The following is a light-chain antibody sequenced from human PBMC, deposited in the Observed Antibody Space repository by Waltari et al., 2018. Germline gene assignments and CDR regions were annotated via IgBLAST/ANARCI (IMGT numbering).Light chain of an antibody. Sequence: DIVLTQSPDPLVLSPAERATISCRSSLSVLSSTNSNNYLAWYQQRPGQPPKLLFYWASTRVSGVPDRFDGSGSGTDFTLTISSLQAEDLAVYYCQQYYTTPCTFGQGTRLEIK. CDR2: WAS. J-gene: IGKJ2*02. CDR3: QQYYTTPCT. CDR1: LSVLSSTNSNNY. V-gene: IGKV4-1*01.